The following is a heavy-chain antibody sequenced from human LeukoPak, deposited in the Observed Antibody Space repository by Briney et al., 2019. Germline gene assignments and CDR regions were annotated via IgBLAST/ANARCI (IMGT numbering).Heavy chain of an antibody. V-gene: IGHV3-66*01. CDR1: GFTVGNNH. J-gene: IGHJ4*02. CDR3: IGHGGYSF. Sequence: GGSLRLCCLASGFTVGNNHMSWVRQAPGKGLEWVSIIYDSGRTNYADSVKGRFTISRDNSKNTLYLQMNSLRADDTALYYCIGHGGYSFWGQGTLVTVSS. CDR2: IYDSGRT. D-gene: IGHD4-23*01.